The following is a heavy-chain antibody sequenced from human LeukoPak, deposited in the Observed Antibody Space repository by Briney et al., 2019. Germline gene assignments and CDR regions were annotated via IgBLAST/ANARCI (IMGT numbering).Heavy chain of an antibody. J-gene: IGHJ6*03. CDR2: IYYSGST. D-gene: IGHD2-2*02. V-gene: IGHV4-39*01. CDR3: ARGRGCSSTSCYTDYYYYMGV. Sequence: SETLSLTCTVSGGSISSSSYYWGWIRQPPGKGLESIGSIYYSGSTYYNPSLKSRVTISVDTSKNQFSLRLTSVAAADTAVYYCARGRGCSSTSCYTDYYYYMGVWGKGTTVTVSS. CDR1: GGSISSSSYY.